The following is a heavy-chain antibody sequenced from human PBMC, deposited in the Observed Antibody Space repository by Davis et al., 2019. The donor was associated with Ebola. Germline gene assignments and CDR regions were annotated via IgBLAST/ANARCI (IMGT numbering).Heavy chain of an antibody. CDR3: ARRLRWLGFDY. CDR2: INHSGNT. J-gene: IGHJ4*02. CDR1: GGSFSGYY. D-gene: IGHD4-23*01. V-gene: IGHV4-34*01. Sequence: SETLSLTCAVYGGSFSGYYWSWIRQPPGKGLEWIGEINHSGNTNYNPSLKSRVTISVDTSKNQFSLKLSSVTAADTAVYYCARRLRWLGFDYWGQGTLVTVSS.